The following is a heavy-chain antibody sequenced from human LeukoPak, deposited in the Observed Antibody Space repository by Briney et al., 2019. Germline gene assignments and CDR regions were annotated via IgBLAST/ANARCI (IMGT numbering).Heavy chain of an antibody. D-gene: IGHD2/OR15-2a*01. V-gene: IGHV1-69*13. Sequence: SVKVSCKASGGTFNSYAISWVRQAPGQGLEWVGGIIPIFGTPNYAQKFQGRVTITADESTSAAYMELSSLRSEDTAVYYCARASTSEGTFYDFYYYMDLWGKGTTVTVSS. CDR2: IIPIFGTP. CDR1: GGTFNSYA. J-gene: IGHJ6*03. CDR3: ARASTSEGTFYDFYYYMDL.